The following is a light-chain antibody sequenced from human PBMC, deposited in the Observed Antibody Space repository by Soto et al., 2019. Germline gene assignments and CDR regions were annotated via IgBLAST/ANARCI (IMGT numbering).Light chain of an antibody. V-gene: IGKV3-15*01. J-gene: IGKJ2*01. CDR3: QQYNHWPLYT. CDR2: DAS. Sequence: EVVMTQSPATLSVSPGERATLSCRASQSVSRNLAWYQQRPGRAPRLLLYDASTRATNIPTRFSGSGSATEFTLTISSLQSEDFAVYYCQQYNHWPLYTFGQGTKLEIK. CDR1: QSVSRN.